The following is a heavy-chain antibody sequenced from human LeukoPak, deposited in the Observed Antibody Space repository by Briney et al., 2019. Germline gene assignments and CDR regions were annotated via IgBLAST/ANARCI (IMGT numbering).Heavy chain of an antibody. D-gene: IGHD3-10*01. CDR3: AKDYYGSGSYYRPSSFLFDY. CDR1: GFSFSSYA. V-gene: IGHV3-23*01. Sequence: GGSLRLSCAASGFSFSSYAMIGFRQAPGKGLEWGSAISESGGSTYYADSVKGRFTISRDNSKNTLYLQMNSLRAEGTAVYYCAKDYYGSGSYYRPSSFLFDYWGQGTLVTVSS. J-gene: IGHJ4*02. CDR2: ISESGGST.